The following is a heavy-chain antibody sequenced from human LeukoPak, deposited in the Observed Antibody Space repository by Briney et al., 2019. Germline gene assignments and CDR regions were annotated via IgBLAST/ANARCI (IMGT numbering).Heavy chain of an antibody. Sequence: SGGSLRLSCAASGFTVSSNYMSWVRQAPGKGLEWVSVIYSGGSTYYADSVKGRFTISRDNSKNTLYLQMNSLRVEDTAVYYCLLIILGGSSQKWGQGTLVTVSS. CDR3: LLIILGGSSQK. V-gene: IGHV3-53*01. CDR1: GFTVSSNY. CDR2: IYSGGST. J-gene: IGHJ1*01. D-gene: IGHD3-3*01.